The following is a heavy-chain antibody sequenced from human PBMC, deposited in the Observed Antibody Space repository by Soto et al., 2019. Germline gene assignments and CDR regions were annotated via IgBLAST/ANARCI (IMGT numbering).Heavy chain of an antibody. D-gene: IGHD1-26*01. CDR3: ARRHLGATLYYYRMDV. Sequence: ASLKVSCKASGYTFTSYGISWVRQAPGQGLEWMGWISPYNRNTNYAQKLQGRVTMTTDTSTSTAYMELRSLRSDDTAVYYCARRHLGATLYYYRMDVLGQGTCVTVCS. V-gene: IGHV1-18*04. CDR1: GYTFTSYG. J-gene: IGHJ6*02. CDR2: ISPYNRNT.